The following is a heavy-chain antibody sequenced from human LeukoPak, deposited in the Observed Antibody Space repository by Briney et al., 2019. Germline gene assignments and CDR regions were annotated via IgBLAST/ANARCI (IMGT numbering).Heavy chain of an antibody. CDR2: MNPNSGNT. D-gene: IGHD3-22*01. V-gene: IGHV1-8*01. CDR1: GYTFTSYD. CDR3: ARGGPRYYDSSGYP. Sequence: ASVKVSCKASGYTFTSYDINWVRQATGQGLEWMGWMNPNSGNTGYAQKFQGRVTMARNTSISTAYMELSSLRSEDTAVYYCARGGPRYYDSSGYPWGQGTLVTVSS. J-gene: IGHJ4*02.